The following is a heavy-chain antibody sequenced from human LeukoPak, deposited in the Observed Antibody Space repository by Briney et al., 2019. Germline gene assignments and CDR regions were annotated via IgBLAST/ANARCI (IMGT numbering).Heavy chain of an antibody. J-gene: IGHJ4*02. CDR3: ARAGLYGDYLDY. D-gene: IGHD4-17*01. Sequence: PSETLSLTCTVSGGSTSSSSFYWAWIRQPPGQGLEWIGSIHYGGSTYYNPSLKSRVTISVDTPKNQFSLRLSSVTAADTAVYYCARAGLYGDYLDYWGQGTLVTVSS. V-gene: IGHV4-39*07. CDR2: IHYGGST. CDR1: GGSTSSSSFY.